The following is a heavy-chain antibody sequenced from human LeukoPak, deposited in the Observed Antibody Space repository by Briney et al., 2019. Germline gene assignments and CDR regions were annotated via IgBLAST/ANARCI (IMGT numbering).Heavy chain of an antibody. V-gene: IGHV4-4*07. D-gene: IGHD3-22*01. CDR3: ARDYYDSSGTYFDY. J-gene: IGHJ4*02. Sequence: PSETLSLTCTVSGGSISSYYWSWIRQPAGKGLEWIGRIYTSGSTNYNPSLKSRVTVSVDTSKNQFSLKLSSVTAADTAVYYCARDYYDSSGTYFDYWGQGTLVTVSS. CDR2: IYTSGST. CDR1: GGSISSYY.